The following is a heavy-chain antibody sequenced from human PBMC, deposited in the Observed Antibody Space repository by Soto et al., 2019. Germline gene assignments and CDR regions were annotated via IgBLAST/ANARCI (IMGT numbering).Heavy chain of an antibody. J-gene: IGHJ6*02. V-gene: IGHV3-15*01. Sequence: GGSLRLSCAASGFTFNYAWMTWVRQAPGKGPEWVGRIKSKTDGGTTDYAAPVKGRFTISRDDSTNTLYLQMNSLKTEDTAVYYCTTLNYGMDVWGQGTTVTVSS. CDR1: GFTFNYAW. CDR2: IKSKTDGGTT. CDR3: TTLNYGMDV.